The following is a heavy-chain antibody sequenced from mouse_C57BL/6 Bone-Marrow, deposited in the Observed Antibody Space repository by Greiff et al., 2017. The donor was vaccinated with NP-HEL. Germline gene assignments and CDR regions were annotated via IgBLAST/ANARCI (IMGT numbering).Heavy chain of an antibody. CDR1: GYTFTDYE. D-gene: IGHD2-1*01. J-gene: IGHJ4*01. V-gene: IGHV1-15*01. CDR3: TGGNYGGVDY. CDR2: IDPETGGT. Sequence: VQLQQSGAELVRPGASVTLSCKASGYTFTDYEMHWVKQTPVHGLEWIGAIDPETGGTAYNQKFKGKAILTADKSSSTAYMELRSLTSEDSAVYYCTGGNYGGVDYWGQGTSVTVSS.